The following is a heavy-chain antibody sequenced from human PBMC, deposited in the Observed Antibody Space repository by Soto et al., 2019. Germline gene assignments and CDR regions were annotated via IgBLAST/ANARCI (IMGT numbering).Heavy chain of an antibody. J-gene: IGHJ6*02. CDR2: IYYSGST. CDR1: GGSISSGGYY. V-gene: IGHV4-31*03. Sequence: PSETLSLTCTVSGGSISSGGYYWSWIRQHPGKGLEWIGYIYYSGSTYYNPSLKSRVTISVDTSKNQFSLKLSSVTAADTAVYYCARDQGRSSWYLTEPLVWGQGTKVTVSS. D-gene: IGHD6-13*01. CDR3: ARDQGRSSWYLTEPLV.